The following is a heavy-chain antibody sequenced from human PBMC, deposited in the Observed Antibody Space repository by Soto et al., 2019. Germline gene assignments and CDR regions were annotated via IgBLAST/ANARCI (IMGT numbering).Heavy chain of an antibody. Sequence: SETLSLTCTVSGDSISRSNYYWGWIRQPPGKGLEWIGSIFYSGSTSYNPSLKSRVTISVDTSKNQVSLKLGSVTAADTAVYYCARHSGPYARSWFDPWGQGTLVTVSS. J-gene: IGHJ5*02. CDR2: IFYSGST. CDR1: GDSISRSNYY. D-gene: IGHD2-8*01. CDR3: ARHSGPYARSWFDP. V-gene: IGHV4-39*01.